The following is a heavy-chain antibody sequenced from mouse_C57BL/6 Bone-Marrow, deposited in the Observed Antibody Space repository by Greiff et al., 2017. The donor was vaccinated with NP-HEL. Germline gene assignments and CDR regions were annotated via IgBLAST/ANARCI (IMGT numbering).Heavy chain of an antibody. J-gene: IGHJ4*01. CDR1: GYAFTNYL. V-gene: IGHV1-54*01. CDR3: ARSSYSNYENAMDY. D-gene: IGHD2-5*01. CDR2: INPGSGGT. Sequence: QVQLQQSGAELVRPGTSVKVSCKASGYAFTNYLIEWVKQRPGQGLEWIGVINPGSGGTNYNEKFKGKATLTADKSSSTAYMQLSSLTSEDSAVYFCARSSYSNYENAMDYWGQGTSVTVSS.